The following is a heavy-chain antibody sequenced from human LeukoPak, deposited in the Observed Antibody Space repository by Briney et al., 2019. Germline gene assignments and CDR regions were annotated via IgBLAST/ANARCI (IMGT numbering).Heavy chain of an antibody. CDR3: ATDPPWTNDAFDI. J-gene: IGHJ3*02. V-gene: IGHV3-7*01. CDR1: GFTFSNYW. Sequence: GGSLRLSCAVSGFTFSNYWMTWIRQVPGKGLEWVANIKPDGSTRYYVDSVKGRFTISRDNAKNSLFLQMSNLRPEDTAVYYCATDPPWTNDAFDIWGQGTMVTVSS. D-gene: IGHD1-1*01. CDR2: IKPDGSTR.